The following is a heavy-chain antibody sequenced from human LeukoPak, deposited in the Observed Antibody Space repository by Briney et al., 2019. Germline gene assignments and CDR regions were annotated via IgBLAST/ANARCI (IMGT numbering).Heavy chain of an antibody. CDR2: IRYDGSNK. D-gene: IGHD3-22*01. V-gene: IGHV3-30*02. CDR1: GFTFSSYG. CDR3: ARDWYYYDSSGYPVLGY. Sequence: GGSLRLSCAASGFTFSSYGMHWVRQAPGKGLEWVAFIRYDGSNKYYADSVKGRFTISRDNSKNTLYLQMNSLRAEDTAVYYCARDWYYYDSSGYPVLGYWGQGTLVTVSS. J-gene: IGHJ4*02.